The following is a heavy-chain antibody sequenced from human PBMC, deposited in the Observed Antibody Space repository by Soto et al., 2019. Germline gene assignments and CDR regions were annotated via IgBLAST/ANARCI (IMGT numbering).Heavy chain of an antibody. CDR2: IYYSGST. J-gene: IGHJ4*02. V-gene: IGHV4-31*03. CDR3: ATTRTRKQWLGFDY. D-gene: IGHD6-19*01. CDR1: GGSISSGGYY. Sequence: QVQLQESGPGLVKPSQTLSLTCTVSGGSISSGGYYWSWIRQHPGKGLEWIGYIYYSGSTYYNPSLKCRVTISVDTSKNQFSLKLSSVTAADTAVYYCATTRTRKQWLGFDYWGQGTLVTVSS.